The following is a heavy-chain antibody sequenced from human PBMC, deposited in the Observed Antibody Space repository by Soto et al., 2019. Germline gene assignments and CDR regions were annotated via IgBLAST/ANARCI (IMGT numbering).Heavy chain of an antibody. CDR1: GFSFSPRGVG. CDR3: AHRHRVGIVTDAFHF. V-gene: IGHV2-5*01. J-gene: IGHJ4*02. D-gene: IGHD3-9*01. Sequence: QITLKESGPTLVKPTQTLTLTCSFSGFSFSPRGVGVGWLRQPPGKAPECLAVIYSNDHKRYNPSLQTRVSITKDTSKSQVVLTMTNMDPPDTATYFCAHRHRVGIVTDAFHFWGQGILVTVTS. CDR2: IYSNDHK.